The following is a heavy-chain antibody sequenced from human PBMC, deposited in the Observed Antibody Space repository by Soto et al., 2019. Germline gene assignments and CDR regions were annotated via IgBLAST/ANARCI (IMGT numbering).Heavy chain of an antibody. CDR1: GYTFTGYY. Sequence: GASVKVSCKASGYTFTGYYIHWVRQAPGQGLEWMGWINPNSGDTNLAQKFQGRVTTTRDTSISTTYMELSRLASDDTAAYFCARGIVVRGQGWFEPWGQGTLVTVS. J-gene: IGHJ5*02. CDR3: ARGIVVRGQGWFEP. D-gene: IGHD2-15*01. CDR2: INPNSGDT. V-gene: IGHV1-2*02.